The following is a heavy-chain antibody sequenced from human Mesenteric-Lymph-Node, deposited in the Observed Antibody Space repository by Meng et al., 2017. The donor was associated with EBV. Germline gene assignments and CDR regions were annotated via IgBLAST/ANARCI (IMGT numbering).Heavy chain of an antibody. CDR3: ARDREDVTTVFDS. Sequence: QLQLPESGPGLVKPSETLSLTCTVSGGSISDGSYYWGWIRQPPGKGLEWIGNVYYTGSSFYNPTLKSRVTISVDTSKNHFSLSLSSVTAADTAIYYCARDREDVTTVFDSWGQGTLVTVSS. D-gene: IGHD4-17*01. CDR2: VYYTGSS. V-gene: IGHV4-39*07. CDR1: GGSISDGSYY. J-gene: IGHJ4*02.